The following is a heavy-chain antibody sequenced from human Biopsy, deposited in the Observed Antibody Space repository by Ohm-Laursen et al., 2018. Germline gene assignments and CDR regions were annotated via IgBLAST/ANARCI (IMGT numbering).Heavy chain of an antibody. V-gene: IGHV3-23*01. D-gene: IGHD2-2*02. CDR2: IDVLDYNT. CDR1: GFTFNTYG. Sequence: SLRLSCSAFGFTFNTYGMHWVRQAPGKGLEWVSHIDVLDYNTYYVDSVRGRFTISRDNSKEMVYLQINSLRADDAAVYYCVRGGVGYNFDSWGPGTLVTVSS. J-gene: IGHJ4*01. CDR3: VRGGVGYNFDS.